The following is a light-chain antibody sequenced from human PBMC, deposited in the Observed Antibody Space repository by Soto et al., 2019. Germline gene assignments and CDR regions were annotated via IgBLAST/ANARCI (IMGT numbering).Light chain of an antibody. CDR2: DVS. CDR3: SSDTISSALDVV. CDR1: SSDVGGYNY. J-gene: IGLJ2*01. V-gene: IGLV2-14*01. Sequence: QSALTQPASVSGSPGQSITISCTGTSSDVGGYNYVSWYQQHQGKAPKLMIYDVSNRPSGVSNRFSGSKSGNTASLTISGLHAEDEADYYCSSDTISSALDVVFGGGIHLTVL.